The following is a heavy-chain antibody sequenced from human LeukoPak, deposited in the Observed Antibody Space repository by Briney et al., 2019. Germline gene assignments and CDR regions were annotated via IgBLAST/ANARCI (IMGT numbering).Heavy chain of an antibody. CDR2: IKSKTDGGTT. V-gene: IGHV3-15*01. J-gene: IGHJ4*02. D-gene: IGHD6-13*01. CDR3: STGSPASGGLFDY. Sequence: GGSLRLSCAASGFTFSDVWMNWVRQAPGKGLEWVGRIKSKTDGGTTDYAAPVKGRFTVSRDDSKNTLYLQLNSLRTGDTAVYYCSTGSPASGGLFDYWGQGTLVTVSS. CDR1: GFTFSDVW.